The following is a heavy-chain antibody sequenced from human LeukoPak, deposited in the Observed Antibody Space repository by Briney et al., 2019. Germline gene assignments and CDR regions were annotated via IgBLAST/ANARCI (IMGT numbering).Heavy chain of an antibody. V-gene: IGHV3-23*01. D-gene: IGHD3-22*01. CDR1: GFTFSSYA. CDR2: ISGSGGST. J-gene: IGHJ4*02. CDR3: AKDMYYYDSSGSFDY. Sequence: TGGSLRLSCAASGFTFSSYAMRWVRQGPGKGLEWVSAISGSGGSTYYADSVKGRFTISRDNSKNTLYLQMNSLRAEDTAVYYCAKDMYYYDSSGSFDYWGQGTLVTVS.